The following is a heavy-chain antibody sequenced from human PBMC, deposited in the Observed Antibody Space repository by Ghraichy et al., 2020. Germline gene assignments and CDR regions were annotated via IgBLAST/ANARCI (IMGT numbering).Heavy chain of an antibody. D-gene: IGHD3-3*01. CDR2: ISSSSSYI. CDR3: ARATSPGYYDFWSGYPTAGWFDP. Sequence: LSLTCAASGFTFSSYSMNWVRQAPGKGLEWVSSISSSSSYIYYADSVKGRFTISRDNAKNSLYLQMNSLRAEDTAVYYCARATSPGYYDFWSGYPTAGWFDPWGQGTLVTVSS. V-gene: IGHV3-21*01. CDR1: GFTFSSYS. J-gene: IGHJ5*02.